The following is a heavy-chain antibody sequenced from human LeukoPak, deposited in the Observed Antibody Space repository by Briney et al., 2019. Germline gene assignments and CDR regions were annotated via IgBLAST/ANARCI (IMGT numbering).Heavy chain of an antibody. D-gene: IGHD6-13*01. V-gene: IGHV4-4*07. CDR3: ASSGKTAHFDY. Sequence: SETLSLTCTVSGGSISSYYWSWIRQPAGKGLEWIGRIYTSGSTNYNPSLKSRATMSVDTSKNQFSLKLSSVTAADTAVYYCASSGKTAHFDYWGQGTLVTVSS. CDR2: IYTSGST. CDR1: GGSISSYY. J-gene: IGHJ4*02.